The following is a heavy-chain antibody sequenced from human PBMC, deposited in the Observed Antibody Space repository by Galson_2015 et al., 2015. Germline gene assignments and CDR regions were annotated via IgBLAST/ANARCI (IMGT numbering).Heavy chain of an antibody. J-gene: IGHJ6*04. D-gene: IGHD3-3*01. Sequence: SLRLSCAASGFTFRDYSMNWVRQAPGKGLEWISYIGDGGSTIYYAVSVKGRFTISRDNAKNSLYLQMNSLRDEDTAVYYCARDGPGVLRFLDVWGKGTTVTVSS. CDR2: IGDGGSTI. CDR1: GFTFRDYS. CDR3: ARDGPGVLRFLDV. V-gene: IGHV3-48*02.